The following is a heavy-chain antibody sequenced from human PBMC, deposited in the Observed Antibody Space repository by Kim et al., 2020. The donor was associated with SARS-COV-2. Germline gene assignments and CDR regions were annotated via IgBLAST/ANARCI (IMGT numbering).Heavy chain of an antibody. V-gene: IGHV3-11*04. CDR3: ARSPHYDILTGYFTIDY. Sequence: GGSLRLSCAASGFTFSDYPMTWIRQAPGKGLEWVSYISSSASTIYYADSVNGRFTISRDNAKNSLDLQMNSLRAEDTAVYYCARSPHYDILTGYFTIDY. J-gene: IGHJ4*01. CDR1: GFTFSDYP. D-gene: IGHD3-9*01. CDR2: ISSSASTI.